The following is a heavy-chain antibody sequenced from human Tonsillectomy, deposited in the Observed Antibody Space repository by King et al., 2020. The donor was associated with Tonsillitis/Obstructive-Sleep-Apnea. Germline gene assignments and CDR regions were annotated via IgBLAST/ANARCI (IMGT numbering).Heavy chain of an antibody. V-gene: IGHV4-34*01. CDR2: INHSGST. CDR1: GGSFSGYY. Sequence: VQLPQWGAGLLKPSETLSLTCAVYGGSFSGYYWSWIRQPPGKGLEWIGEINHSGSTNYNPSLKSRVTISVDTSKNQFSLKLSSVTAADTAVYYCARGPYGDYFHYWGQGTLVTVSS. CDR3: ARGPYGDYFHY. D-gene: IGHD4-17*01. J-gene: IGHJ4*02.